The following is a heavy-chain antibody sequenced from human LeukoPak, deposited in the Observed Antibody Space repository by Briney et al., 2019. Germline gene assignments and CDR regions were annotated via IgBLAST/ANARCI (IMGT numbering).Heavy chain of an antibody. D-gene: IGHD3-22*01. J-gene: IGHJ4*02. Sequence: GGSLRLSCAASGFTFSSYEMNWVRQAPGKGLEWDSYISRSGSTIYYADSVKGRFSISRHNAKTSLYLQMNSLRAEDTAVYYCARFYYDSSGYPIVDYWGQGTLVTVSS. CDR1: GFTFSSYE. V-gene: IGHV3-48*03. CDR2: ISRSGSTI. CDR3: ARFYYDSSGYPIVDY.